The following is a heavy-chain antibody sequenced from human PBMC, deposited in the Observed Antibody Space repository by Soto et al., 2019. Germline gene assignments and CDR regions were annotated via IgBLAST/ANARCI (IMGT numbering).Heavy chain of an antibody. Sequence: EVQLSQSGGGLVQPGGSLRLSCAASGFTFSNFDMSWVRQAPGKGLEWVSGLRGSGGSRYYAESEKGRFTISIDISKNPLFLSMNTLRVEDTAVYYCAKDIVAVGGYATFDFWGQGTMVTVSS. CDR1: GFTFSNFD. V-gene: IGHV3-23*01. CDR3: AKDIVAVGGYATFDF. D-gene: IGHD5-12*01. J-gene: IGHJ4*02. CDR2: LRGSGGSR.